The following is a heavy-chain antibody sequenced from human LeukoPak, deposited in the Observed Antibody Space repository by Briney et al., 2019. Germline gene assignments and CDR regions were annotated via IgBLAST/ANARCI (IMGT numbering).Heavy chain of an antibody. CDR3: ARGGTEASSGDY. V-gene: IGHV1-2*06. CDR2: IDPNSGGT. Sequence: ASVKVSCKASGYTFTAYFMHWVRQAPGQGLEWMGRIDPNSGGTNYAQKFQGRVTMTRDTSITTAYMDLSRLTYDDTAVYYCARGGTEASSGDYWGQGTLVTVSS. D-gene: IGHD3-10*01. CDR1: GYTFTAYF. J-gene: IGHJ4*02.